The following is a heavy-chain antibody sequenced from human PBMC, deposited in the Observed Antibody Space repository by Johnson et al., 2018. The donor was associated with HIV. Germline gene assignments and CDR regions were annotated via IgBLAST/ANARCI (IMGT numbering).Heavy chain of an antibody. CDR3: SREKYTIHAFDI. CDR2: INWNGGST. V-gene: IGHV3-20*04. D-gene: IGHD2-2*02. J-gene: IGHJ3*02. CDR1: GFTFDDYG. Sequence: VQLVETGGGVVRPGGSLRLSCAASGFTFDDYGMSWVRQAPGKGLEWVSGINWNGGSTYYADSVKGRFTISRDNSKNTLYLQMNSLRAEDTAVYYCSREKYTIHAFDIWGQGTMVTVSS.